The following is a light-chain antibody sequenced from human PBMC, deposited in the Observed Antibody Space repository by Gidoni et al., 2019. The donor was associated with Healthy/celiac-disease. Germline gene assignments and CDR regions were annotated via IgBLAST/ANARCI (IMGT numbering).Light chain of an antibody. Sequence: AIRMTQSPSSFSASTGDRVTITCRASQGISSYLAWYQQKPGKAPKLLIYAASTLQSGVPSRFSGSGSGTDFTLTISCLQSEDFATYYCQQYYSYPLGFXXXTKVEIK. CDR1: QGISSY. CDR3: QQYYSYPLG. V-gene: IGKV1-8*01. CDR2: AAS. J-gene: IGKJ1*01.